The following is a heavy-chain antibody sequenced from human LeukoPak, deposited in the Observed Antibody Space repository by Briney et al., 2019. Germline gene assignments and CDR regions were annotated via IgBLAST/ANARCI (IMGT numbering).Heavy chain of an antibody. J-gene: IGHJ6*02. Sequence: ASVKVSCKASGYTFTGYYMHWVRQAPGQGLEWMGWINPNSGGTNYAQKFQGRVTMTRDTSISTAYMELSRLRSDDTAVYYCARDPRIAAAGTYYYYYGMDVWGQGTTVTVSS. D-gene: IGHD6-13*01. CDR1: GYTFTGYY. CDR2: INPNSGGT. V-gene: IGHV1-2*02. CDR3: ARDPRIAAAGTYYYYYGMDV.